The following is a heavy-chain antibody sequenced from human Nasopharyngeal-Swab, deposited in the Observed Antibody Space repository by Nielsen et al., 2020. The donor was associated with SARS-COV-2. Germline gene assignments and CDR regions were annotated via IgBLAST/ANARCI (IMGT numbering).Heavy chain of an antibody. D-gene: IGHD6-6*01. Sequence: GESLKISCAASGFTFSSYWMSWVRQAPGKGLEWVPNIKQDGSEKYYVDSVKGRFTISRDNAKNSLYLQMNSLRGEDTALYYCAKEDSSSSVPDYWGQGTLVTVSS. V-gene: IGHV3-7*03. CDR1: GFTFSSYW. CDR3: AKEDSSSSVPDY. CDR2: IKQDGSEK. J-gene: IGHJ4*02.